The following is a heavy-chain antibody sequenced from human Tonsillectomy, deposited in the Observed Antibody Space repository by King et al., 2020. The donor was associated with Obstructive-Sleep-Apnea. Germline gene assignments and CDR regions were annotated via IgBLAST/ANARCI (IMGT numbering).Heavy chain of an antibody. CDR2: INAANGNT. J-gene: IGHJ6*02. Sequence: QVQFVQSGAEVKNPGASVKVSCKASGYTFTSYSIQWVRQAPGQGLEWMGWINAANGNTKNSQKFQGRVNITRDTSASTAYMELSSLRSEDTAVYYCTRWDVWGQGTTVAVSS. CDR1: GYTFTSYS. CDR3: TRWDV. V-gene: IGHV1-3*01.